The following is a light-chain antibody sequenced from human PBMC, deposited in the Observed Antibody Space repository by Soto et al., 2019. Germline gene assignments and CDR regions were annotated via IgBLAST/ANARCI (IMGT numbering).Light chain of an antibody. CDR3: QQYGNSPRT. CDR2: GAS. Sequence: EIVLTQSPGTLSLSPGERATLSCRASQIVTNSYLAWYQQKPGQAPRLLIYGASSRATGIPDRFSGSGSGTDFTLPISRLEPEDFAVYYCQQYGNSPRTFGQGTKLVIK. J-gene: IGKJ2*01. CDR1: QIVTNSY. V-gene: IGKV3-20*01.